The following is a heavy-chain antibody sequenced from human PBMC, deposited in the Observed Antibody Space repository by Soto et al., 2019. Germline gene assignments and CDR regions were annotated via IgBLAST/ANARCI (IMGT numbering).Heavy chain of an antibody. V-gene: IGHV5-51*01. CDR2: IYPGDSDT. CDR1: GYSFATYW. CDR3: ARTITIFGVTPGP. J-gene: IGHJ5*02. Sequence: GESLKISCKGSGYSFATYWIAWVRQMPGKGLEWMGIIYPGDSDTRYSPSFQGQVTISVDKSISTAYLQWSGLKASDTAIYYCARTITIFGVTPGPWGQGTLVTVSS. D-gene: IGHD3-3*01.